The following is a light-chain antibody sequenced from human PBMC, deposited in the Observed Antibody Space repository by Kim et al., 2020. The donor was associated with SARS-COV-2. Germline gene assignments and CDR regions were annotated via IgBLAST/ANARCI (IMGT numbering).Light chain of an antibody. CDR1: QTVLYNSNNKNY. Sequence: DIVMTQSPDSLAVSLGERATLNCKSSQTVLYNSNNKNYLAWYQQKPGQAPKLLIYWASIRESGVSDRFSGSGSETDFTLTISNLQAEDVAVYYCQQYYSTPPSFGQGTKLEIK. V-gene: IGKV4-1*01. CDR3: QQYYSTPPS. J-gene: IGKJ2*03. CDR2: WAS.